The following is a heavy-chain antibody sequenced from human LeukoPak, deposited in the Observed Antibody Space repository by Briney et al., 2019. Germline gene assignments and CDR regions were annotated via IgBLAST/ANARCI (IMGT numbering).Heavy chain of an antibody. Sequence: SETLSLTCTVSGVSIGSGNCYWTWLRQPAGKGLEWIGHIYTGGSTNYNPSLKSRVTISVDTSKNQFSLNLSSMTAADTAVYFCARDILYNFWSGSYHITFYFDSWGQGTLVTVSS. J-gene: IGHJ4*02. CDR2: IYTGGST. D-gene: IGHD3-3*01. CDR1: GVSIGSGNCY. V-gene: IGHV4-61*09. CDR3: ARDILYNFWSGSYHITFYFDS.